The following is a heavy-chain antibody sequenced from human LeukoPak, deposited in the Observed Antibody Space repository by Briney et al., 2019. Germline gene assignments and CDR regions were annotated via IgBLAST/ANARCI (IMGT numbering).Heavy chain of an antibody. J-gene: IGHJ3*02. CDR2: INSRSSTI. D-gene: IGHD3-16*01. V-gene: IGHV3-48*04. CDR1: GFTFSTHD. CDR3: ARHPPRGQLGTAFDI. Sequence: GGSLRLSCAASGFTFSTHDVNWVRQAPGKGLEWVSFINSRSSTIYYADSVKGRFTISRDNAKNSLYLQMNSLRAEDTAIYYCARHPPRGQLGTAFDIWGQGTMVTVSS.